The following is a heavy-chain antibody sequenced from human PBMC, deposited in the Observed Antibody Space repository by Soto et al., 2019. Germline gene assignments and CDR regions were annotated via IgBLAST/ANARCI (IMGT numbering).Heavy chain of an antibody. CDR1: GDAIRSDP. D-gene: IGHD3-22*01. CDR2: VYYAGTT. CDR3: ARGHYYDSSVLFDY. Sequence: SETLSLTCTVSGDAIRSDPWNWNRKTPGKGLEWIGYVYYAGTTKYNPSVKSRVTIVVDRSKNQFSLKLASVTPEDTAVYFCARGHYYDSSVLFDYWGQGTLVTVSS. V-gene: IGHV4-59*01. J-gene: IGHJ4*02.